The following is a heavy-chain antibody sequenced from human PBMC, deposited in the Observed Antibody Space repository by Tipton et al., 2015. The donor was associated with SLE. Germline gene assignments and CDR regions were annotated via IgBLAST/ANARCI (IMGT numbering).Heavy chain of an antibody. V-gene: IGHV4-59*02. J-gene: IGHJ6*01. Sequence: TLSLTCSVSCVSVISDYWSWIRQPPGKGLEWIGYISNSGRTNYNPSLKSRITISVDTSKNQLSLKMTSVTAADTAVYFCARGRSSTMYGLDMWGQGTAVTVS. CDR3: ARGRSSTMYGLDM. D-gene: IGHD3-10*02. CDR2: ISNSGRT. CDR1: CVSVISDY.